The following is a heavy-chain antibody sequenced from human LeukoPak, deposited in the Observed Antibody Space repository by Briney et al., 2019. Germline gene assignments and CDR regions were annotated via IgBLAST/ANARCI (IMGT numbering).Heavy chain of an antibody. CDR2: IIPIFGTA. V-gene: IGHV1-69*13. CDR3: ARGSARSGTVGCSSTSCPGLYYYYYMDV. D-gene: IGHD2-2*01. CDR1: GGTFSSYA. J-gene: IGHJ6*03. Sequence: GASVKVSCKASGGTFSSYAISWVRQAPGQGLEWMGGIIPIFGTANYAQKFQGRVTITADESTSTAYMELSSLRSEDTAVYYCARGSARSGTVGCSSTSCPGLYYYYYMDVWGKGTTVTVSS.